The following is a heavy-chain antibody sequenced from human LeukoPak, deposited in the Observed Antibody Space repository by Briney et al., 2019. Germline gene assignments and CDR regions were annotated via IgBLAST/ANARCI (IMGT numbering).Heavy chain of an antibody. J-gene: IGHJ4*02. Sequence: PGGSLRLSCAASGFTFSSYPLHWVRQAPGKGLEYVSTISSNGGSTYYANSVKGRFTISRDNSKNKVYLQMGSLRTEDTAVYYCAREGLGTYGPKSYFDYWGQGTLVTVSS. D-gene: IGHD1-7*01. V-gene: IGHV3-64*01. CDR3: AREGLGTYGPKSYFDY. CDR2: ISSNGGST. CDR1: GFTFSSYP.